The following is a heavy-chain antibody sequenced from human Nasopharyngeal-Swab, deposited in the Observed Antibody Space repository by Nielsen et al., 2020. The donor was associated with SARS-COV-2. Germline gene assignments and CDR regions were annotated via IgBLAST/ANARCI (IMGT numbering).Heavy chain of an antibody. V-gene: IGHV1-18*01. J-gene: IGHJ4*02. Sequence: WVRQAPGQGLGWMGWISAYNGNTNYAQKLQGRVTMTTDTSTSTAYMELRSLRSDDTAVYYCARDLRYSYGTEPFDYWGQGTLVTVSS. CDR2: ISAYNGNT. CDR3: ARDLRYSYGTEPFDY. D-gene: IGHD5-18*01.